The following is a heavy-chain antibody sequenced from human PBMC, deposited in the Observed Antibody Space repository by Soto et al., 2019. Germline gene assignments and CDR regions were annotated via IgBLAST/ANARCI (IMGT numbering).Heavy chain of an antibody. J-gene: IGHJ4*02. D-gene: IGHD3-10*01. Sequence: QVQLVQSGAEVKKPGASVRVSCKASEHTFTNYGINWLRLAPGQGHEWMGWINTYSGNTIYAQKFQDSLPITTDTSTNTASMELRSLTSDGTAVFYCAGGQGSLILYYFGSWGQGTLFTASS. V-gene: IGHV1-18*04. CDR2: INTYSGNT. CDR1: EHTFTNYG. CDR3: AGGQGSLILYYFGS.